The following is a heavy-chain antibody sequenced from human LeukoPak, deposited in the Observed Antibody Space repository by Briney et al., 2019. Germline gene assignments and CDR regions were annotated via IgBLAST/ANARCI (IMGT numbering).Heavy chain of an antibody. V-gene: IGHV3-74*01. D-gene: IGHD5-18*01. CDR1: GLTFSDFW. Sequence: GGSLRLSCAASGLTFSDFWMHWVRQPPGKGLVWVALVRGDGRTTIYADSVKGRFTISRDNAKNTLYLQMNSLRADDSGVYYCATGHSYGYDYWGQGVLVTVSS. CDR2: VRGDGRTT. J-gene: IGHJ4*02. CDR3: ATGHSYGYDY.